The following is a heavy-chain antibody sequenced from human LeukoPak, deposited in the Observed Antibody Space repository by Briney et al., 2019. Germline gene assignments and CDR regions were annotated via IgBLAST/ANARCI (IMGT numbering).Heavy chain of an antibody. CDR2: IYPGDSDT. D-gene: IGHD2-2*01. CDR1: GYSFTSYW. J-gene: IGHJ3*02. CDR3: ARVVRYCSSTSCSSGRAFDI. Sequence: GESLKISCKGSGYSFTSYWIGWVRQMPGKGLGWMGIIYPGDSDTRYSPSFQGQVTISADKSISTAYLQWSSLKASDTAMYYCARVVRYCSSTSCSSGRAFDIWGQGTMVTVSS. V-gene: IGHV5-51*01.